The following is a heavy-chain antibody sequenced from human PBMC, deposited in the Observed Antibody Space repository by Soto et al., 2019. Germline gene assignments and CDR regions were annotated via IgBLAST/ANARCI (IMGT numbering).Heavy chain of an antibody. CDR2: INAGNGNT. D-gene: IGHD6-19*01. Sequence: ASVKVSCKASGYTFISYAINWVRQAPGQRLEWMGGINAGNGNTKYSQKFQGRVTITRDTSASAAYMELSSLSSEDTAVYYCARAVAVAADLDYWGRGTRGTVST. V-gene: IGHV1-3*01. CDR1: GYTFISYA. J-gene: IGHJ4*02. CDR3: ARAVAVAADLDY.